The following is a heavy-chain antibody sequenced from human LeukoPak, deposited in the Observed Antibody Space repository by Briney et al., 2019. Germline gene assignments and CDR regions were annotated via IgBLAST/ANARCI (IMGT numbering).Heavy chain of an antibody. Sequence: GGSLRLSCAASGFTFSNYAMSWIRQAPGKGLDWVSGISGSGGSTRYADSVKGRFTISRDNSKNTLYVQMKSLRAEDTAVYYCADGEGQDAFDVWGPGTMVTVSS. CDR2: ISGSGGST. CDR3: ADGEGQDAFDV. J-gene: IGHJ3*01. CDR1: GFTFSNYA. V-gene: IGHV3-23*01.